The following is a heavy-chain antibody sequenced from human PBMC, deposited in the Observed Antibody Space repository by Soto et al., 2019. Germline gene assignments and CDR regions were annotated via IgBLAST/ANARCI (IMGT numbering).Heavy chain of an antibody. J-gene: IGHJ4*02. Sequence: PSETLSLTCTVSGGSISSYYWSWIRQPPGKGLEWIGYIYYSGSTNYNPSLKSRVTISVDTSKNQFSLKLSSVTAADTAVYYCAILGQYGYGAYVLNWGQGTLVTVSS. V-gene: IGHV4-59*08. CDR2: IYYSGST. CDR3: AILGQYGYGAYVLN. D-gene: IGHD4-17*01. CDR1: GGSISSYY.